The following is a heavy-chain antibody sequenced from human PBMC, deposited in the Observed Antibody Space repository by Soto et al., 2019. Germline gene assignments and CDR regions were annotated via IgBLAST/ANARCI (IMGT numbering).Heavy chain of an antibody. V-gene: IGHV4-4*02. CDR1: GGSISSSNW. Sequence: QVQLQESGPGLVKPSGALSLTCAVSGGSISSSNWWSWVRQPPGKGLEWIGEIYHSGSTNYNPSLKSRVTISVDKSKNQFSLKLSSVTAADTAVYYCARGRLLWFGEDEQVLDVWGQGTTVTVSS. CDR2: IYHSGST. D-gene: IGHD3-10*01. J-gene: IGHJ6*02. CDR3: ARGRLLWFGEDEQVLDV.